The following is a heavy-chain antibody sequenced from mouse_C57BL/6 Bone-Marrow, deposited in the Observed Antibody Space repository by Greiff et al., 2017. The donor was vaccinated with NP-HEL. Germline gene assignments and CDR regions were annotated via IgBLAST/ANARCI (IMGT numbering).Heavy chain of an antibody. D-gene: IGHD2-5*01. Sequence: EVNVVESGGGLVQPGGSLKLSCAASGFTFSDYGMAWVRQAPRKGPEWVAFISNLAYSIYYADTVTGRFTISRENAKNTLYLEMSSLRSEDTAMYYCARRGSNYRYFDVWGTGTTVTVSS. V-gene: IGHV5-15*01. CDR2: ISNLAYSI. CDR1: GFTFSDYG. J-gene: IGHJ1*03. CDR3: ARRGSNYRYFDV.